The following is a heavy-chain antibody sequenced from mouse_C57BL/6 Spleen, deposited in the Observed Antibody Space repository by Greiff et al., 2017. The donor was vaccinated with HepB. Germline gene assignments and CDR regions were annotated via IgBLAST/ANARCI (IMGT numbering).Heavy chain of an antibody. D-gene: IGHD4-1*01. CDR3: ARSPLGRNYAMDY. V-gene: IGHV3-8*01. CDR1: GYSITSDY. J-gene: IGHJ4*01. CDR2: ISYSGST. Sequence: EVQGVESGPGLAKPSQTLSLTCSVTGYSITSDYWNWIRKFPGNKLEYMGYISYSGSTYYNPSLKSRISITRDTSKNQYYLQLNSVTTEDTATYYCARSPLGRNYAMDYWGQGTSVTVSS.